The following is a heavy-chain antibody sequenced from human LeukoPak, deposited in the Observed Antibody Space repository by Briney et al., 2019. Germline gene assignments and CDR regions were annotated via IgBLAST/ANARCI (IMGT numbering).Heavy chain of an antibody. CDR3: ARLPDCSSTSCYYWFDP. Sequence: GESLKISCKGSGYSFTSYWIGWVRQMPGKGLEWMGIIYPGDSDTRYSPSFQGQVTISADKSISTAYLQWSSLKASDTAVYYCARLPDCSSTSCYYWFDPWGQGTLVTVSS. CDR2: IYPGDSDT. V-gene: IGHV5-51*01. D-gene: IGHD2-2*01. CDR1: GYSFTSYW. J-gene: IGHJ5*02.